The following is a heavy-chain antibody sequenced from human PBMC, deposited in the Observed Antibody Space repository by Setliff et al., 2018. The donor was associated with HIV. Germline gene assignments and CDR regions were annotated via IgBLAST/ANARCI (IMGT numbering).Heavy chain of an antibody. V-gene: IGHV4-59*11. CDR2: ISSTGAA. CDR1: GDSINSHF. CDR3: ARGGKRAFGI. Sequence: TLSLTCTVSGDSINSHFWTWIRQSPRKGLEWIGYISSTGAAWYNPSLKSRVTMSIDTSKIHFSLTLSSVSGADTALYFCARGGKRAFGIWGQGAMVTVSS. J-gene: IGHJ3*02.